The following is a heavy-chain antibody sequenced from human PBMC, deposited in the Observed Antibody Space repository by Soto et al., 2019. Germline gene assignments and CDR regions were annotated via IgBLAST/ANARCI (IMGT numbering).Heavy chain of an antibody. J-gene: IGHJ6*02. Sequence: GASVKVSCKASGYTFTGYYMHSVRQAPGQGLEWMGWINPNSGGTNYAQKFQGWVTMTRDTSISTAYMELSRPRSDDMAVYYCARMLPRGGVIGYYYYGMDVWGQGTTVTSP. CDR2: INPNSGGT. D-gene: IGHD3-16*01. CDR3: ARMLPRGGVIGYYYYGMDV. V-gene: IGHV1-2*04. CDR1: GYTFTGYY.